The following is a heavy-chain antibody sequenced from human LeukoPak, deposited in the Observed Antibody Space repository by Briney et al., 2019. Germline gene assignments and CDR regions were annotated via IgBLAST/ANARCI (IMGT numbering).Heavy chain of an antibody. Sequence: PSETLSLTCTVSGDSISTGGYYWAWIGQHRERGLEWIGYIYYSGSTHYNPSLQSRVTISVDTSKNQFSLNLNSVTAADTAVYYCARVIVVVPIGVYHYYAMDVWGQGTTVTVSS. J-gene: IGHJ6*02. CDR1: GDSISTGGYY. D-gene: IGHD2-2*01. CDR2: IYYSGST. V-gene: IGHV4-31*03. CDR3: ARVIVVVPIGVYHYYAMDV.